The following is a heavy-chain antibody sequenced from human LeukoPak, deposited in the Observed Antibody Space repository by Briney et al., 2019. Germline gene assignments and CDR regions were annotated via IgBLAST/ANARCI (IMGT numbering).Heavy chain of an antibody. V-gene: IGHV3-49*04. D-gene: IGHD3-3*01. CDR2: IRSKAYGGTT. CDR3: TNYDFWSGRRFDY. J-gene: IGHJ4*02. Sequence: GGSLRLSCAASGFTFSSYGMHWVRQAPGKGLEWVGFIRSKAYGGTTEYAASVKGRFTISRDDSKSIAYLQMNSLKTEDTAVYYCTNYDFWSGRRFDYWGQGTLVTVSS. CDR1: GFTFSSYG.